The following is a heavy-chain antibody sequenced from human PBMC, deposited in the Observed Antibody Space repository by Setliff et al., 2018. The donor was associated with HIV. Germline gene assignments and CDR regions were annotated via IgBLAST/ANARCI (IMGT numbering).Heavy chain of an antibody. J-gene: IGHJ4*02. CDR3: ARWGSGSYERVLDY. CDR2: ISSSSSYI. Sequence: GSLRLSCAASGFTFSSYSMTWVRQAPGKGLEWVSSISSSSSYIYYADSIKGRFTISRDNANNLVYLQMNSLRVEDTAVYFCARWGSGSYERVLDYWGQGMLVTVSS. D-gene: IGHD1-26*01. V-gene: IGHV3-21*06. CDR1: GFTFSSYS.